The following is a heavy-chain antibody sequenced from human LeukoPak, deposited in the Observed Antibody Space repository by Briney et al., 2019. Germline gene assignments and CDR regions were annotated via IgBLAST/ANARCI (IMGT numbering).Heavy chain of an antibody. V-gene: IGHV1-2*02. CDR3: ARDPGVAGTMNWYFAL. CDR2: INPNRGDA. J-gene: IGHJ2*01. D-gene: IGHD3-10*01. CDR1: GYTFTGYF. Sequence: GASVKVSFKASGYTFTGYFIHWVRQAPGQGLEWMGWINPNRGDAHYAHNLQGRVTMTRDTSSSTAYMEVSRLTSDDTAMYYCARDPGVAGTMNWYFALWGRGTLVTVSS.